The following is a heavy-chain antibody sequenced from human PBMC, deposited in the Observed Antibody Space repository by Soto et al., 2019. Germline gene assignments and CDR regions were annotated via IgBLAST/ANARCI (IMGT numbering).Heavy chain of an antibody. D-gene: IGHD2-15*01. J-gene: IGHJ2*01. CDR3: ARAYGRDRYFDL. Sequence: QVQLVESGGDLVKPGGSLRLSCAASGFTFSDYYMNWIRQAPGKGLEWVSYISSSSRYTNSADSVKGRFTISRDNAKNSLFLQKNSLRAEDTAVYYCARAYGRDRYFDLWGRGTLVTVSS. CDR2: ISSSSRYT. CDR1: GFTFSDYY. V-gene: IGHV3-11*05.